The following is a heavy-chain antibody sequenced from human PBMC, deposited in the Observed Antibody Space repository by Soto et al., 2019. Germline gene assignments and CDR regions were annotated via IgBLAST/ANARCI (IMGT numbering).Heavy chain of an antibody. CDR3: TRGGSGDFVYYFD. J-gene: IGHJ4*02. Sequence: QVQLVQSGAEVKKPGASVKVSCKTSGYTFTTYGISWVRQAPGQGLEWMGWISPYNGNTKYAQKLQGRVTMTADTSPSQAYMALRGLNFDATPVYSGTRGGSGDFVYYFDNGAREPWSPSLQ. D-gene: IGHD3-10*01. CDR2: ISPYNGNT. CDR1: GYTFTTYG. V-gene: IGHV1-18*01.